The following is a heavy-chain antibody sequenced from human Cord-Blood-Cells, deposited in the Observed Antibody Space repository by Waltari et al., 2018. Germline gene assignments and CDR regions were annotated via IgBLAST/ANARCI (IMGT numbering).Heavy chain of an antibody. CDR3: ARDSGYSYGPFDY. CDR2: IAYDGSNK. D-gene: IGHD5-18*01. J-gene: IGHJ4*02. Sequence: QVQLVESGGGVVQPGRSLRLSCAASGFTFSSYAMHWVRQAPGKGLEWVAFIAYDGSNKYYADSVKGRFTISRDNSKNTLYLQMNSLRAEDTAVYYCARDSGYSYGPFDYWGQGTLVTVSS. CDR1: GFTFSSYA. V-gene: IGHV3-30-3*01.